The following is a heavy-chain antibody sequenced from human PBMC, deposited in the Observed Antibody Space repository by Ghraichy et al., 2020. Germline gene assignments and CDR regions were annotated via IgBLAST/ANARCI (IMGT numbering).Heavy chain of an antibody. Sequence: SETLSLTCTVSGGSISSSSYYWGWIRQPPGKGLEWIGSIYYSGSTYYNPSLKSRVTISVDTSKNQFSLKLSSVTAADTAVYYCRSSGYYGSYYFDYWGQGTLVTVSS. CDR1: GGSISSSSYY. CDR3: RSSGYYGSYYFDY. CDR2: IYYSGST. V-gene: IGHV4-39*01. J-gene: IGHJ4*02. D-gene: IGHD3-22*01.